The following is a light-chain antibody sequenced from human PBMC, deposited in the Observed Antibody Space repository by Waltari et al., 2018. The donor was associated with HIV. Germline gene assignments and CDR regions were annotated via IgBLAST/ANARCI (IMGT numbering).Light chain of an antibody. Sequence: SYVLTQPPSVSVAPGQTARIPCGGNNIGSKGVHWYQQKPGQAPVLVVYDDSDRPSGIPERFSGSNSGDTATLTISRVEAGDEADYYCQVWDSSSDHVVFGGGTKLTV. J-gene: IGLJ2*01. CDR1: NIGSKG. CDR2: DDS. V-gene: IGLV3-21*02. CDR3: QVWDSSSDHVV.